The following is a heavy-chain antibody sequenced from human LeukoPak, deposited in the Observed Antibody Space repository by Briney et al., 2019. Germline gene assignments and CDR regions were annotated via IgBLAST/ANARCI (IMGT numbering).Heavy chain of an antibody. D-gene: IGHD5-18*01. CDR3: AREPLRGAMVHFDY. CDR2: ISSSSSYI. CDR1: GFTFSSYS. J-gene: IGHJ4*02. Sequence: GGSLRLSCAASGFTFSSYSMNWVRQAPGKGLEWLSSISSSSSYIYYADSVKGRFTISRDNAKNSLYLQMNSLRAEDTAVYYCAREPLRGAMVHFDYWGQGTLVTVSS. V-gene: IGHV3-21*01.